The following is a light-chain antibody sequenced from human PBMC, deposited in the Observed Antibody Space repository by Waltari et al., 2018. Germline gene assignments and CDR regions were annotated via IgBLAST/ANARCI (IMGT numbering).Light chain of an antibody. V-gene: IGKV4-1*01. CDR2: WAS. J-gene: IGKJ2*01. Sequence: DIVMTQSPDSLAVSLGERATINCESSQSVLYSSNDKNYLAWYKQKPGQPPKVLIYWASTRESGVPDRFSGSGSGTDFTLTIDSLQAEDVAVYYCQQYYNNLYTFGQGTRLEI. CDR1: QSVLYSSNDKNY. CDR3: QQYYNNLYT.